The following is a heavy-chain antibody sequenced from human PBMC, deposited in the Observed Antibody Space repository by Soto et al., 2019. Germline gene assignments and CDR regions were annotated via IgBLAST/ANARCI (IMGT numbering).Heavy chain of an antibody. CDR3: ARAKGWELLLY. CDR2: IGSSGSTI. V-gene: IGHV3-48*01. J-gene: IGHJ4*02. Sequence: EVQLVESGGGLAQPGGSLRLSCAASGFTFSSYSMNWVRQAPGKGLEWVAYIGSSGSTIYYADSVKGRFTISRDNAKNSLYLQMNSLRAEDTAVYYCARAKGWELLLYWGQGTLVTVSS. D-gene: IGHD1-26*01. CDR1: GFTFSSYS.